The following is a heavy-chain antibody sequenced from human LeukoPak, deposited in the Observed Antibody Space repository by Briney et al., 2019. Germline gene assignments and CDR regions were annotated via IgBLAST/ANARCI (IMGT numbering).Heavy chain of an antibody. Sequence: GGSLRLSCAASGFSFSTYGFHWVRQAPGKGLEWVANIKQDGSEKYYVDSVKGRFTISRDNAKNSLYLQMNSLRAEDTAVYYCARAPSSGWYNYYYYYMDVWGKGTTVTVSS. V-gene: IGHV3-7*01. D-gene: IGHD6-19*01. CDR2: IKQDGSEK. CDR1: GFSFSTYG. CDR3: ARAPSSGWYNYYYYYMDV. J-gene: IGHJ6*03.